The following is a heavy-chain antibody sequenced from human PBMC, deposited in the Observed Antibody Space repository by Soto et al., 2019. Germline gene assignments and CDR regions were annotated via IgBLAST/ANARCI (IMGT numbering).Heavy chain of an antibody. J-gene: IGHJ6*02. V-gene: IGHV2-5*02. D-gene: IGHD3-3*01. CDR3: ARIPIFGVVPYYYYGMDV. CDR1: GFSLSSTRVA. CDR2: IYWDDDK. Sequence: SGPTLVNPTQTLTLTCTFSGFSLSSTRVAVGWIRQPPGKALEWLALIYWDDDKRYSPFLKSRLTITKDTSKSQVVLTMTNMDPVDTATYYCARIPIFGVVPYYYYGMDVWGQGTTVTVSS.